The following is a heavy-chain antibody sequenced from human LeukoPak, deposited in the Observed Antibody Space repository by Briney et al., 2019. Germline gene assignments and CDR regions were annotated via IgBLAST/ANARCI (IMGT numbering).Heavy chain of an antibody. CDR3: ARESPGYSSSWYKPYGMDV. CDR1: GYTFTSYD. D-gene: IGHD6-13*01. CDR2: IIPIFGTA. Sequence: SVKVSCKASGYTFTSYDISWVRQAPGQGLEWMGGIIPIFGTANYAQKFQGRVTITADESTSTAYMELSSLRSEDTAVYYCARESPGYSSSWYKPYGMDVWGQGTTVTVSS. J-gene: IGHJ6*02. V-gene: IGHV1-69*13.